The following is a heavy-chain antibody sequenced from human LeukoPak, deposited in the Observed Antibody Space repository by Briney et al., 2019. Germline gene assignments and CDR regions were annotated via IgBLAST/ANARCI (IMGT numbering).Heavy chain of an antibody. CDR3: AKVGGSWWYYYGMDV. Sequence: GGSLRLSCAASGFTFDDYAMHWVRQAPGKGLEWVSRISWNSGSIGYADSVKGRFTISRDNAKNSLYLQMNSLRAEDTALYYCAKVGGSWWYYYGMDVWGQGTTVTVSS. J-gene: IGHJ6*02. V-gene: IGHV3-9*01. CDR2: ISWNSGSI. D-gene: IGHD2-15*01. CDR1: GFTFDDYA.